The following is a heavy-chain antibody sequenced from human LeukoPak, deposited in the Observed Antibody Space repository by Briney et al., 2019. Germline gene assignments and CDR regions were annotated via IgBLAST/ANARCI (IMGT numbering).Heavy chain of an antibody. CDR2: ISGSGGST. V-gene: IGHV3-23*01. J-gene: IGHJ4*02. CDR1: GFTFSSYA. Sequence: GGALRLSCAASGFTFSSYAMSWVRQAPGKGLEWGSAISGSGGSTYYADSVKGRFTISRDNSKNTLYLQMNSLRAEDTAVYYCAKGSTVTYGGYFDYWGQGTLVTVSS. CDR3: AKGSTVTYGGYFDY. D-gene: IGHD4-11*01.